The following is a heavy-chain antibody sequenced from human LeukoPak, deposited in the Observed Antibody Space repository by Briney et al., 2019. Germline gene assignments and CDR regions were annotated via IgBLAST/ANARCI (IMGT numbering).Heavy chain of an antibody. D-gene: IGHD6-19*01. Sequence: ASVKVSCKASGYTFTSYGISWVRQAPGQGLEWMACISGDNGNTNYAQKLQGRVTMTTDTSTSPAYMELRSLRSDDTAVYYCASTRVVAGTTSFDYWGQGTLVTVSS. V-gene: IGHV1-18*01. CDR2: ISGDNGNT. J-gene: IGHJ4*02. CDR1: GYTFTSYG. CDR3: ASTRVVAGTTSFDY.